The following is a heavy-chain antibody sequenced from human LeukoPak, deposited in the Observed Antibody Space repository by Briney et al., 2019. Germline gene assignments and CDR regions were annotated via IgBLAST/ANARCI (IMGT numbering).Heavy chain of an antibody. Sequence: SETLSLTCTVSGGSISSYYWSWIRQPPGKGLEWIGYIYYSGSTNYNPSLKSRVTISVDTSKNQFSLKLSSVTAADTAVYYCARDDFWSGYRAFDIWGHGTMVTVSS. CDR2: IYYSGST. J-gene: IGHJ3*02. CDR1: GGSISSYY. D-gene: IGHD3-3*01. CDR3: ARDDFWSGYRAFDI. V-gene: IGHV4-59*12.